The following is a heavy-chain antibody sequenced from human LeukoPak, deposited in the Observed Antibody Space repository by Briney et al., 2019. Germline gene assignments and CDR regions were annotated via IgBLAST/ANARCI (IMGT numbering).Heavy chain of an antibody. CDR2: IKQDGSEK. J-gene: IGHJ4*02. Sequence: GGSLRLSCAASGFTFSSYWMSWVRQAPGKGLGWVANIKQDGSEKYYVDSVKGRFTISRDNAKNSLYLQMNSLRAEDTAVYYCAREDLSLTGSLEDWGQGTLVTVSS. CDR1: GFTFSSYW. V-gene: IGHV3-7*03. D-gene: IGHD1-14*01. CDR3: AREDLSLTGSLED.